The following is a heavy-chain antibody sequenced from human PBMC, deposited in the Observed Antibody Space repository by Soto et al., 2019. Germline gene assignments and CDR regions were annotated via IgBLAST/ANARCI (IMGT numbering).Heavy chain of an antibody. J-gene: IGHJ4*02. CDR2: MFHSGRT. Sequence: QVPLQESGPGLVKPSGTLSLTCAVSGASVISTNWWSWVRQPPGKGLEWIGEMFHSGRTNYNPSLKSRVTRSLDKSKNQCSLNRTSVTAADTAIYYCARDMFYYDSNYYYFRGPFDYWGQGTRVTVSS. CDR1: GASVISTNW. V-gene: IGHV4-4*02. CDR3: ARDMFYYDSNYYYFRGPFDY. D-gene: IGHD3-22*01.